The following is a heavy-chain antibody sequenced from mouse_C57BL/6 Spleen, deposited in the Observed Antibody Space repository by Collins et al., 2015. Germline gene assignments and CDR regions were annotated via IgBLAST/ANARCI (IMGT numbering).Heavy chain of an antibody. D-gene: IGHD2-2*01. CDR2: IDPENGDT. CDR1: GFNIKDDY. V-gene: IGHV14-4*01. CDR3: TTPMVTTSPFAY. Sequence: EVQLQQSGAELVRPGASVKLSCTASGFNIKDDYMHWVKQRPEQGLEWIGWIDPENGDTEYASKFQGKATITADTSSNTAYLQLSILTSEDTAVYYCTTPMVTTSPFAYWGQGTLVTVSA. J-gene: IGHJ3*01.